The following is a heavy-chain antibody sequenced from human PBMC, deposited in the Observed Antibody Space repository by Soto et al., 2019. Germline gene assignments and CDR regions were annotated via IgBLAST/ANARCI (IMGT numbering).Heavy chain of an antibody. CDR2: INHSGST. CDR3: ARGGCSGGSCYFYYYYMDV. V-gene: IGHV4-34*01. D-gene: IGHD2-15*01. J-gene: IGHJ6*03. CDR1: GGSFSGYY. Sequence: SETLSLTSAVYGGSFSGYYWSWIRQPPGKGLEWIGEINHSGSTNYNPSLKSRVTISVDTSKNQFSLKLSSVTAADTAVYYCARGGCSGGSCYFYYYYMDVWGKGTTVTVSS.